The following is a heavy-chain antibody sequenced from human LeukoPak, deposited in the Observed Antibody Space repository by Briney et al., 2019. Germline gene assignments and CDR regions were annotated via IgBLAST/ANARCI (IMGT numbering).Heavy chain of an antibody. J-gene: IGHJ4*02. CDR1: GFTFSSYW. CDR2: ISKSGDIT. V-gene: IGHV3-23*01. Sequence: GGSLRLSCAASGFTFSSYWMSWVRQAPGKGLEWISGISKSGDITFYADSVKGRFTISRDTSKSAVYLQMNNLRAEDTAIYYCAKDASTTNNFYFFDYWGQGALATVSS. CDR3: AKDASTTNNFYFFDY. D-gene: IGHD1-1*01.